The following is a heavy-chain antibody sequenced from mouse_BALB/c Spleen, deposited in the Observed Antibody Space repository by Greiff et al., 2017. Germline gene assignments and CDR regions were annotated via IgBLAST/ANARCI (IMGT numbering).Heavy chain of an antibody. Sequence: EVMLVESGGGLVKPGGSLKLSCAASGFTFSSYAMSWVRQTPEKRLEWVASISSGGSTYYPDSVKGRFTISRDNARNILYLQMSSLRSEDTAMYYCARGLYDYWYFDVWGAGTTVTVSS. CDR3: ARGLYDYWYFDV. CDR1: GFTFSSYA. V-gene: IGHV5-6-5*01. J-gene: IGHJ1*01. CDR2: ISSGGST. D-gene: IGHD2-3*01.